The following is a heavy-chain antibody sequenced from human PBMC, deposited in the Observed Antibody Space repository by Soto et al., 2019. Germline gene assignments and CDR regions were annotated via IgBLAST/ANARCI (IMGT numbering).Heavy chain of an antibody. CDR3: ARDLDGSGSYYTNY. D-gene: IGHD3-10*01. Sequence: QVQLVQSGAEVKKPGASVKVSCKTSGYSFSSIGISWVRQAPGQGLEWMGWISPHKDNTYYAQRLQGRVTMTTDTSRSSGYMELRSLRSDDTAVYFCARDLDGSGSYYTNYWGQGTLVTVSS. V-gene: IGHV1-18*01. CDR1: GYSFSSIG. J-gene: IGHJ4*02. CDR2: ISPHKDNT.